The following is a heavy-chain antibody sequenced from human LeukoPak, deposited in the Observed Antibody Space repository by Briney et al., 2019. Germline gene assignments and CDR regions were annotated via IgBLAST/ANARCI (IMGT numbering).Heavy chain of an antibody. Sequence: NPSETLSLTCAVYGGSFSGYYWSWIRQPPGKGLEWIGEINHSGSTNYNPSLKSRVTISVDTSKNQFSLKLSSVTAADTAVYYCARGGWIGYCSGGSCYPSRNYYYGMDVWGQGTTVTVSS. CDR3: ARGGWIGYCSGGSCYPSRNYYYGMDV. V-gene: IGHV4-34*01. CDR2: INHSGST. CDR1: GGSFSGYY. J-gene: IGHJ6*02. D-gene: IGHD2-15*01.